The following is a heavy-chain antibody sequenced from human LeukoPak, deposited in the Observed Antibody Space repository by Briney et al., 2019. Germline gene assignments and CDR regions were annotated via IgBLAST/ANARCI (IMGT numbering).Heavy chain of an antibody. CDR3: TTNTAMVSSRMDF. Sequence: GGSLRLSCAASRFTFSSYTMSWVRQAPGKGLEWVGRIKRKIDGGTTDYAAPVKGRFTISRDDSKNTLYLQMNSRKTEDTAVYYCTTNTAMVSSRMDFWGQGTTVTVSS. D-gene: IGHD5-18*01. CDR2: IKRKIDGGTT. V-gene: IGHV3-15*01. J-gene: IGHJ6*02. CDR1: RFTFSSYT.